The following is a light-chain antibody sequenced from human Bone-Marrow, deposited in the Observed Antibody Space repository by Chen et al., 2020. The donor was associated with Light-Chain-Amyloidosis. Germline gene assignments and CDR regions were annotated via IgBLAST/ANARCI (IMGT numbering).Light chain of an antibody. CDR2: RDT. CDR3: QSADSSGTYEVI. CDR1: ELATKY. V-gene: IGLV3-25*03. Sequence: SYELTQPPSVAVSPGQTARITCPGDELATKYAYWYQQKPGQAPVLVIHRDTERPSGISERVSGSSSGTTATLTISGVQAEDEADYHCQSADSSGTYEVIFGGGTKLTVL. J-gene: IGLJ2*01.